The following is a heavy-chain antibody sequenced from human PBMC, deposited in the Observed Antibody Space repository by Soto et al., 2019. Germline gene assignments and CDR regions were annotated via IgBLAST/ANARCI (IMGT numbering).Heavy chain of an antibody. CDR3: TRDQVEAYYDTSGSQGY. V-gene: IGHV3-23*01. CDR2: ISGSGGGT. D-gene: IGHD3-22*01. J-gene: IGHJ4*02. Sequence: EVQMLESGGGLVQPGGSLRLSCAASGFRFSSYAMSWVRQAPGKGLDWVSTISGSGGGTYYADSVKGRLIISRDNSKNTLYLQMNSLRAEDTAVYYCTRDQVEAYYDTSGSQGYWGQGTLVTVSS. CDR1: GFRFSSYA.